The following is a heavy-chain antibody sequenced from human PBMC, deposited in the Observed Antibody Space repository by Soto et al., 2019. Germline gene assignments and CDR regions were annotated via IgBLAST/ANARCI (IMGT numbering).Heavy chain of an antibody. CDR3: YVFYDILPGPNSSSGRDA. V-gene: IGHV3-30-3*01. CDR1: GFTFSSYA. CDR2: ISYDGSNK. D-gene: IGHD3-9*01. Sequence: PGGSLRLSCAASGFTFSSYAMHWVRQAPGKGLEWVAVISYDGSNKYYADSVKGRFTISRDNSKNTLYLQMNSLRAEDTAVYYFYVFYDILPGPNSSSGRDAGGQGPRVTFPS. J-gene: IGHJ6*02.